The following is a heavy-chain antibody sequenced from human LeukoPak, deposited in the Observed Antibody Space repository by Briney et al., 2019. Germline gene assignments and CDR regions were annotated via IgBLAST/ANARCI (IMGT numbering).Heavy chain of an antibody. CDR2: IFPSGTA. CDR1: GGSINSNNL. V-gene: IGHV4-4*02. J-gene: IGHJ3*02. CDR3: AREGARWEPSFSAFDI. Sequence: SGTLSLTCAVSGGSINSNNLWSWVRQSPAKGLEWIGEIFPSGTANYNPSLKSRVTISVDKSKNQFSLRLSSVTAADTAVYYCAREGARWEPSFSAFDIWGQGTMVTVSS. D-gene: IGHD1-26*01.